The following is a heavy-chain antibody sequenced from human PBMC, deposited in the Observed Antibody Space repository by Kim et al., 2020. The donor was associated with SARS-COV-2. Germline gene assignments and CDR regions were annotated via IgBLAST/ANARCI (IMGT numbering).Heavy chain of an antibody. D-gene: IGHD3-10*01. CDR2: ISYDGSIK. Sequence: GGSLRLSCGASGFTFNNYAMHWVRQAPGKGLEWVAVISYDGSIKYYADSVKGQFTVSRDSSHNTLYLQMRSLRPEDTALYYCAKSIDYFWFGEGLDAFD. V-gene: IGHV3-30*18. J-gene: IGHJ3*01. CDR1: GFTFNNYA. CDR3: AKSIDYFWFGEGLDAFD.